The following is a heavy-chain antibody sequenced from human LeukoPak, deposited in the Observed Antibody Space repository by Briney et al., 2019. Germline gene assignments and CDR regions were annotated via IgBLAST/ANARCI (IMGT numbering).Heavy chain of an antibody. Sequence: GGSLRLSCAASGFIFSNYALGWIRQAPGKGLEWVSSIPNGSYIYYSDSVKGRFTISRDNAKNSLYLQMDSLRADDTAMYYCARVGARYFGYWGQGTLVTVSS. CDR1: GFIFSNYA. CDR3: ARVGARYFGY. J-gene: IGHJ4*02. CDR2: IPNGSYI. V-gene: IGHV3-21*01.